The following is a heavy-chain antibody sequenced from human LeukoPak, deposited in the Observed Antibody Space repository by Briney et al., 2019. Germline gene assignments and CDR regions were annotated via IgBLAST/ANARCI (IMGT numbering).Heavy chain of an antibody. CDR2: IYPCDSDT. CDR1: GYSFTSYW. V-gene: IGHV5-51*01. Sequence: GESLKISCKGSGYSFTSYWIGWVRQRPGKGLEWMGIIYPCDSDTRYSPSFQGQVTISADKSISTAYLQWSSLKASDTAMYYCARHPGGYCSTTSCLGGDYYYYGMDVWGQGTTVTVSS. D-gene: IGHD2-2*01. J-gene: IGHJ6*02. CDR3: ARHPGGYCSTTSCLGGDYYYYGMDV.